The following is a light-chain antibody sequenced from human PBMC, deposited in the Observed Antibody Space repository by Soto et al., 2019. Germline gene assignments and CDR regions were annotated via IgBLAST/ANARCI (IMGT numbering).Light chain of an antibody. CDR2: AAS. CDR1: QGISSY. Sequence: AIRMTQSPSSFSASTGDRVTITCRASQGISSYLAWYQQKPGKAPKLLIYAASLLQSGVPSRFSGSGSGTDFTLTISCLQSEDFATYYCQQYYSYPWTFGQGTKVEIK. V-gene: IGKV1-8*01. CDR3: QQYYSYPWT. J-gene: IGKJ1*01.